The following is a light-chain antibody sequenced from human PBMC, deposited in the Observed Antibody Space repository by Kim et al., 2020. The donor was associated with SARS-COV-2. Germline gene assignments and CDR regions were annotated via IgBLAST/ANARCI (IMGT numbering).Light chain of an antibody. CDR1: PGAVTKGQY. Sequence: GGTATIAVDSNPGAVTKGQYPYWFQQKPGQAPRTLIYDTSNKHSWTPARFSGSLLGGKAALTLSGAQPEDEAEYYCLLSYSGAHVVFGGGTQLTVL. CDR2: DTS. V-gene: IGLV7-46*01. J-gene: IGLJ2*01. CDR3: LLSYSGAHVV.